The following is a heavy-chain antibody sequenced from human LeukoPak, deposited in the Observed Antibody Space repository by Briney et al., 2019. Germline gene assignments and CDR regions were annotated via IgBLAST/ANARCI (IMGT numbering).Heavy chain of an antibody. CDR1: GYSFTSYW. J-gene: IGHJ4*02. D-gene: IGHD3-3*01. CDR2: IYPGDSDT. V-gene: IGHV5-51*01. CDR3: ARHLYDFWSGYYWPFDY. Sequence: GESLKISCKGSGYSFTSYWIGWVRQMPGKGLEWMGIIYPGDSDTRYGPSFQGQVTISADKSISTAYLQWSSLKASDTAMYYCARHLYDFWSGYYWPFDYWGQGTLVTVSS.